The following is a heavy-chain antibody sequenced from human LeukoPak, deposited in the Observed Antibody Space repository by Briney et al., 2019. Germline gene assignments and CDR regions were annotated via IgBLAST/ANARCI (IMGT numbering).Heavy chain of an antibody. CDR2: ISSSGSTI. Sequence: GGSLRLSCAASGFTFSSYEMNWVRQAPGKGLEWVSYISSSGSTIYYADSVKGRFTISRDNAKNSLYLQMNSLRAEDTAVYYCARDKDSSSWYAAFDIWGQGTMATVSS. D-gene: IGHD6-13*01. CDR3: ARDKDSSSWYAAFDI. CDR1: GFTFSSYE. J-gene: IGHJ3*02. V-gene: IGHV3-48*03.